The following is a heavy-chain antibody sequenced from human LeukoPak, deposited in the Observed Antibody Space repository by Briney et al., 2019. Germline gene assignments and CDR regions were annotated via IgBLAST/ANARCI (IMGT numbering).Heavy chain of an antibody. CDR1: GGSISSYY. D-gene: IGHD5-18*01. V-gene: IGHV4-4*07. CDR2: IYTSGST. CDR3: ARGGYSYQYSMDV. J-gene: IGHJ6*03. Sequence: SETLSLTCTVSGGSISSYYWSWLRQPAGKGLEWIGRIYTSGSTNYNPSLKSRVTMSVDTSKNQFSLKLSSVTAADTAVYYCARGGYSYQYSMDVWGKGTTVTVSS.